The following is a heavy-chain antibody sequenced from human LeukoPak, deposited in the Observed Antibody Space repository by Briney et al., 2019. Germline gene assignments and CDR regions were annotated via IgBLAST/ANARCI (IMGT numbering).Heavy chain of an antibody. CDR2: ISYDGGNE. CDR1: GFTVSSNY. J-gene: IGHJ5*02. CDR3: ARAAAVTGAFRDNWFDP. D-gene: IGHD6-19*01. V-gene: IGHV3-30-3*01. Sequence: PGGSLRLSCAASGFTVSSNYMSWVRQAPGKGLEWVAVISYDGGNEIYADSVKGRFTISRDNSKNTLYLQMNSLRAEDTAVYYCARAAAVTGAFRDNWFDPWGQGALATVSS.